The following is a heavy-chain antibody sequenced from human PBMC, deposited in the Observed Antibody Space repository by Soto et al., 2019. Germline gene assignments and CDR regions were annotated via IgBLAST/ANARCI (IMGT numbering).Heavy chain of an antibody. Sequence: PSETLSLTCTFSGVSISSYYWSLIRQPPGKGLEWIGYIYYSGSTNYNPSLKSRVTISVDTSKNQFSLKLSSVTAADTAVYYCARGQFGWFGEKFYYYYYYMDVWGKGTTVTVSS. J-gene: IGHJ6*03. D-gene: IGHD3-10*01. CDR3: ARGQFGWFGEKFYYYYYYMDV. CDR1: GVSISSYY. V-gene: IGHV4-59*01. CDR2: IYYSGST.